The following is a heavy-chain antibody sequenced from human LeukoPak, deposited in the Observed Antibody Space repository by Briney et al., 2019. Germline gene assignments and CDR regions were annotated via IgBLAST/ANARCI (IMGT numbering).Heavy chain of an antibody. Sequence: LGESLKISCKGSGYSFTSYWIGWVRQMPGKGLEWMGIIYPGDSDTRYSPSFQGQVTISADKSISTAYLQWSSLKASDTAMYYCAMGGHYYGSGSYYSSWGQGTMVTVSS. J-gene: IGHJ3*01. CDR2: IYPGDSDT. CDR3: AMGGHYYGSGSYYSS. V-gene: IGHV5-51*01. D-gene: IGHD3-10*01. CDR1: GYSFTSYW.